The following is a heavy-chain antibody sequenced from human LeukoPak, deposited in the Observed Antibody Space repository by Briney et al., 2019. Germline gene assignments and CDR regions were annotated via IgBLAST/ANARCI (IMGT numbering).Heavy chain of an antibody. CDR1: GFTFNDYY. J-gene: IGHJ5*02. CDR2: INIGGTNT. CDR3: ATDGAGFDT. V-gene: IGHV3-11*01. Sequence: GGSLRLSCAASGFTFNDYYMSWIRQAPGKRLEWLSYINIGGTNTHYADSVKGRFTISRDNAKKSLYLEMNNLRAEDTAVYYCATDGAGFDTWGQGVLVTVSS.